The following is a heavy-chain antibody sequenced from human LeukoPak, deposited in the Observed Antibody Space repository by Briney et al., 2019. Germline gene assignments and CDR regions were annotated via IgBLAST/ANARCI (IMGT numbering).Heavy chain of an antibody. J-gene: IGHJ5*02. CDR1: GFTFSSYW. CDR3: ARDYTGYFP. V-gene: IGHV3-7*03. Sequence: GGSLRLSCEASGFTFSSYWMSWVRQAPGKGLEWVANIKTDGSEKYYVDSVKGRFTISRDNAKSSLYLQMNSLRAEDTAVYYCARDYTGYFPWGQGTLVIVSS. D-gene: IGHD3-9*01. CDR2: IKTDGSEK.